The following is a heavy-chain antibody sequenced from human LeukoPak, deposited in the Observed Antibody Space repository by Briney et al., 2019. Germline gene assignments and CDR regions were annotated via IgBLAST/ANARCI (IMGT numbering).Heavy chain of an antibody. J-gene: IGHJ4*02. CDR1: GFDFSGFYY. CDR3: AREYCGGDCSLDY. CDR2: IGNAGSPK. Sequence: GGSLRLSCAASGFDFSGFYYMTWIRQAPGKGLEWVSYIGNAGSPKYYADSVKGRFTISRDNAKNSLYLQMNSLRAEDTAVYYCAREYCGGDCSLDYWGQGTLVTASS. D-gene: IGHD2-21*02. V-gene: IGHV3-11*01.